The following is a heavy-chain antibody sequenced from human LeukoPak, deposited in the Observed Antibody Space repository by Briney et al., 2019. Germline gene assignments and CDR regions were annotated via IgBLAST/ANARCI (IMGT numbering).Heavy chain of an antibody. J-gene: IGHJ3*02. CDR3: ARALGAFDI. V-gene: IGHV4-34*01. CDR1: GGSHCFFY. CDR2: ISQNGDS. Sequence: PSVTLSLTCGVSGGSHCFFYWSWIPQSPGKGLEWIAEISQNGDSNYNMSLKSRVTISLDKSKNQVTLKLNSVTAADTAVYYCARALGAFDIWGQGTMVTVSS.